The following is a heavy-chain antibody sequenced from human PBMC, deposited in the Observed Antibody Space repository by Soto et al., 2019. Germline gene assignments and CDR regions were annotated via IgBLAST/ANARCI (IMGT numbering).Heavy chain of an antibody. CDR1: GYTFTSYD. Sequence: GASVKVSCKASGYTFTSYDINGVREATGQGLEWMGWMNPNSGNTGYAQKFQGRVTMTRNTSISTAYMELSSLRSEDTAVYYCARTTAGTYYYYGMDVWGQGTTVTVSS. J-gene: IGHJ6*02. D-gene: IGHD6-13*01. V-gene: IGHV1-8*01. CDR2: MNPNSGNT. CDR3: ARTTAGTYYYYGMDV.